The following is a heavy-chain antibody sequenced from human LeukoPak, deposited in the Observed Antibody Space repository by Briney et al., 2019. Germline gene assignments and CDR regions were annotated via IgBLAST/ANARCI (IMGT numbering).Heavy chain of an antibody. CDR2: ISSSSSYT. CDR1: GFTFSDYY. Sequence: GGSLRLSCAASGFTFSDYYMSWIPQAPGRGREWVSYISSSSSYTNYADSVKGRFTISRDNAKNSLYLQMNSLRAEDTAVYYCARSAYCGGDCYPAPLDYWGQGTLVTVSS. V-gene: IGHV3-11*06. CDR3: ARSAYCGGDCYPAPLDY. D-gene: IGHD2-21*02. J-gene: IGHJ4*02.